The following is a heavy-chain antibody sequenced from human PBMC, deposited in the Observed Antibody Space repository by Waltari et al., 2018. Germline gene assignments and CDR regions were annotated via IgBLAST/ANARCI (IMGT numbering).Heavy chain of an antibody. Sequence: QVQLQESGPGLVKPSQTLSLTCTVSCGSISSGGYYWSWIRQPPGKGREWIGYIYYSGSTYYNPSLKSRVTISVDTSKNQFSLKLSSVTAADTAVYYCAIVERAIRGSGSPKIDYWGQGTLVTVSS. D-gene: IGHD3-10*01. CDR2: IYYSGST. V-gene: IGHV4-31*03. CDR3: AIVERAIRGSGSPKIDY. J-gene: IGHJ4*02. CDR1: CGSISSGGYY.